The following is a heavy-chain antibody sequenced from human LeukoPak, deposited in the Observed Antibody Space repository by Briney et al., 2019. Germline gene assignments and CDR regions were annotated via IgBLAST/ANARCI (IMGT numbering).Heavy chain of an antibody. D-gene: IGHD3-10*01. Sequence: GGSLRLSCAASGFTFSDYWIDWVRQAPGQGLEWVANINTDGSTTNYVESVRGRFTISRDNTRNSLSLQMNNLRDENTAVYYCARNRGGQQFDCWGQGTLLTVSS. J-gene: IGHJ4*02. CDR3: ARNRGGQQFDC. V-gene: IGHV3-7*01. CDR1: GFTFSDYW. CDR2: INTDGSTT.